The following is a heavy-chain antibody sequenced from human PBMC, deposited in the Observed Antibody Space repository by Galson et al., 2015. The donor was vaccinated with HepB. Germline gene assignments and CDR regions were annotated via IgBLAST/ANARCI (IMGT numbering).Heavy chain of an antibody. J-gene: IGHJ6*02. CDR1: GFTFSSYA. V-gene: IGHV3-23*01. CDR3: AKGLHLRLGYGMDV. Sequence: SLRLSCAASGFTFSSYAMSWVRQAPGKGLEWVSAISGSGGSTYYADSVKGRFTISRDNSKNTLYLQMNSLRAEDTAVYYCAKGLHLRLGYGMDVWGQGTTVTVSS. D-gene: IGHD3-9*01. CDR2: ISGSGGST.